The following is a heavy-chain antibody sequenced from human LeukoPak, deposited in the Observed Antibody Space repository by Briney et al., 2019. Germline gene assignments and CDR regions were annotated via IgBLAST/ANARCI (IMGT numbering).Heavy chain of an antibody. Sequence: GGSLRLSCAASEFTFSSYWMHWVRKGPGKGLVWVSRINTDGSSTRYADSVKGRFTISRDNAKNTLYLQMNSLRAEDTAVYYCARESGFCSSTSCYRPEDYWGQGTLVTVSS. V-gene: IGHV3-74*01. CDR1: EFTFSSYW. CDR3: ARESGFCSSTSCYRPEDY. CDR2: INTDGSST. D-gene: IGHD2-2*01. J-gene: IGHJ4*02.